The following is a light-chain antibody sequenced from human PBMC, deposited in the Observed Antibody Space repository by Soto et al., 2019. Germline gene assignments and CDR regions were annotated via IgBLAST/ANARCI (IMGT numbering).Light chain of an antibody. Sequence: QSALTQPPSASGTPGQRVTISCSGSSSNIGGYIVHWYQQLPGTAPKLLIYNNNQRPSGVPDRFSGSKSGTSASLAISGLQSEDEADYYCGTWDASLNGWVFGGGTKLTVL. CDR3: GTWDASLNGWV. V-gene: IGLV1-44*01. CDR1: SSNIGGYI. J-gene: IGLJ3*02. CDR2: NNN.